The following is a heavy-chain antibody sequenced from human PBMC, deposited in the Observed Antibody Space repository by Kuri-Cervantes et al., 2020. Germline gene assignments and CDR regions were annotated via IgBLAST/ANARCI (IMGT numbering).Heavy chain of an antibody. Sequence: SETLSLTCAVSGGSFSAYYWSWIRQPPGKGLEWIGEINHSGSTNYNPSLKSRVTISVDKSKNQFSLKLSSVTAADTAVYYCARAEPRTMAHFDYWGQGTLVTVSS. CDR3: ARAEPRTMAHFDY. CDR2: INHSGST. CDR1: GGSFSAYY. J-gene: IGHJ4*02. D-gene: IGHD1-14*01. V-gene: IGHV4-34*01.